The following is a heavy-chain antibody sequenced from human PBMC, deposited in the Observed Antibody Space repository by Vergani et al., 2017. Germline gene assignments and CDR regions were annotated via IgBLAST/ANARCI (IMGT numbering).Heavy chain of an antibody. Sequence: QVQLVQSGAEVKKPGASVKVSCKASGYTFTSYGISWVRQAPGQGLEWMGWISAYNGNTNYAQKLQGRVTMTTDTSTSTAYMELRSLRSDDTAVYYCAKDLRIPIVVVVAALDVWGQGTTVTVSS. V-gene: IGHV1-18*01. CDR3: AKDLRIPIVVVVAALDV. D-gene: IGHD2-15*01. J-gene: IGHJ6*02. CDR1: GYTFTSYG. CDR2: ISAYNGNT.